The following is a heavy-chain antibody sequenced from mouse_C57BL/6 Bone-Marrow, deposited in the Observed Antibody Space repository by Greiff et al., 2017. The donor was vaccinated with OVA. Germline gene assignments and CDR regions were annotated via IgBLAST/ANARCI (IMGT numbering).Heavy chain of an antibody. Sequence: EVQLQQSGPELVKPGASVKISCKASGYTFTDYYMNWVKQSHGKSLEWIGDINPNNGGTSYNQKFKGKATLTVDKSSSTAYMELRSLTSEDSAVYYCARWGGGAVYYFDYWGQGTTLTVSS. CDR1: GYTFTDYY. V-gene: IGHV1-26*01. CDR2: INPNNGGT. CDR3: ARWGGGAVYYFDY. J-gene: IGHJ2*01.